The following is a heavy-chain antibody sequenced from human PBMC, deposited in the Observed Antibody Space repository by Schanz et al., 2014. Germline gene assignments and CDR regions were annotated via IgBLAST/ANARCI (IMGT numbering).Heavy chain of an antibody. D-gene: IGHD3-10*01. CDR3: AKGRFGELSAFDI. V-gene: IGHV3-30*02. Sequence: VHLLDSGGGLVQPGGSLRLSCAASGFTFSSYAMSWVRQAPGKGLEWVAFVPFDGSQKFYADSVKGRFTISRDNSKNTVYLQMNSLRAEDTAVYYCAKGRFGELSAFDIWGRGTMVTVSS. CDR2: VPFDGSQK. J-gene: IGHJ3*02. CDR1: GFTFSSYA.